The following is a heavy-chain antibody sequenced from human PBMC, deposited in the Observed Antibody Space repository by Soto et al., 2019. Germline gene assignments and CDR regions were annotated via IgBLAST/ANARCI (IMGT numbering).Heavy chain of an antibody. CDR2: ITGSGGST. J-gene: IGHJ4*02. V-gene: IGHV3-23*01. CDR1: GFSVSSYA. CDR3: ANPYYDFWSGLL. Sequence: LSLCCAASGFSVSSYAMSWVRQARGKGLEWVSSITGSGGSTYYADSVKGRFTISRDNSKRTLYLQMNSLRADDTALYYCANPYYDFWSGLLWGQGTPVTVSS. D-gene: IGHD3-3*01.